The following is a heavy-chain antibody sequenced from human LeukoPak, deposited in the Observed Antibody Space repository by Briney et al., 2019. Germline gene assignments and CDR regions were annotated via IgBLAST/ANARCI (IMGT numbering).Heavy chain of an antibody. CDR3: AKFMWFGELLSPFDY. D-gene: IGHD3-10*01. Sequence: GGSLRLSCAASGFTFNSYTMSWVRQAPGKGLEWVSAISDSGYSTYYADSVKGRFTISRDNSKNTLYLQMNSLRAEDTAVYCCAKFMWFGELLSPFDYWGQGTLVTVSS. J-gene: IGHJ4*02. CDR2: ISDSGYST. V-gene: IGHV3-23*01. CDR1: GFTFNSYT.